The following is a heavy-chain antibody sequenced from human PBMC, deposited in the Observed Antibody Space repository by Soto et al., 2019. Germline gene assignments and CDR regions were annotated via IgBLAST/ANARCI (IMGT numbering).Heavy chain of an antibody. Sequence: PGGSLRLSCAASGFTFSDYYMSWIRQAPGKGLEWVSYISSSGSTIYYADSVKGRFTISRDNAKNSLYLQMNSLRAEDTAVYYCARDRMYYYDSSGYHPEDYWGQGTLVTVSS. CDR2: ISSSGSTI. D-gene: IGHD3-22*01. V-gene: IGHV3-11*01. CDR3: ARDRMYYYDSSGYHPEDY. CDR1: GFTFSDYY. J-gene: IGHJ4*02.